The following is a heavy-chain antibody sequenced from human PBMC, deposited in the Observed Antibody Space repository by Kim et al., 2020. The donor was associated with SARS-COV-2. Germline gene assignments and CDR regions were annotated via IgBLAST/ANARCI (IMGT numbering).Heavy chain of an antibody. J-gene: IGHJ4*02. CDR3: ARDVDSSGWYRWFDY. Sequence: GGSLRLSCAASGFTFSSYSMNWVRQAPGKGLEWVSSISSSSSYIYYADSVKGRFTISRDNAKNSLYLQMNSLRAEDTAVYYCARDVDSSGWYRWFDYWGQGTLVTVSS. CDR1: GFTFSSYS. D-gene: IGHD6-19*01. V-gene: IGHV3-21*01. CDR2: ISSSSSYI.